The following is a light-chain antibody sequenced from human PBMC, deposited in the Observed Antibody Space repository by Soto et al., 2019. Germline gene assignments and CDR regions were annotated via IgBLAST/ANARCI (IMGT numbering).Light chain of an antibody. CDR1: SSNIGAGYD. CDR2: GNS. J-gene: IGLJ1*01. Sequence: QSVLTQPPSVSGAPGQRVTISCTGSSSNIGAGYDVHWYQQLPGTAPKLLIYGNSNRPSGVPDRFSGSKSGTSASLAITGRQAEDEADYYCQSYEGSRSGYVFGTGTQLPAL. V-gene: IGLV1-40*01. CDR3: QSYEGSRSGYV.